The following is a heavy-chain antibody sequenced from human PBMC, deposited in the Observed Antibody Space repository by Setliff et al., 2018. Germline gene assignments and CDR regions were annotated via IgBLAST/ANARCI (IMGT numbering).Heavy chain of an antibody. D-gene: IGHD4-17*01. Sequence: LSLTCTVSGGSISSYYWSWIRQPAGKGLEWIGSISHSGSTYYNPSLRSRVTISLDTSKNQFSPKLTSVTAADTAVYYCAGGRRYDYGWDFDYWGQGTLVTVS. CDR1: GGSISSYY. V-gene: IGHV4-4*07. CDR3: AGGRRYDYGWDFDY. J-gene: IGHJ4*02. CDR2: ISHSGST.